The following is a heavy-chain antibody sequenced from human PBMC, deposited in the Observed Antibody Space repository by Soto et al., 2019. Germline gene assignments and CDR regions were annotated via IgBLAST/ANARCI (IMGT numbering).Heavy chain of an antibody. CDR3: ARRNGVAGTDDY. Sequence: TSETLCLTCTVSGGSISSYYWSWIRQPPGKGLEWIGYIYYSGSTNYNPSLKSRVTISVDTSKNQFSLKLSSVTAADTAVYYCARRNGVAGTDDYWGQGTLVTVSS. D-gene: IGHD6-19*01. CDR2: IYYSGST. CDR1: GGSISSYY. V-gene: IGHV4-59*01. J-gene: IGHJ4*02.